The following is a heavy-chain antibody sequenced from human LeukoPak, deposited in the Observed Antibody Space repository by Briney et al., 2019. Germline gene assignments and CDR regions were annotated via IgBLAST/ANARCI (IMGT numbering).Heavy chain of an antibody. CDR3: AREDGYCSGGNCYSYFDS. J-gene: IGHJ4*02. CDR2: IKKTGSET. Sequence: GGSLRLSCAAFGFTFNRCAMTWVRQAPGKGLEWVAYIKKTGSETYYVDSVKGRFTITRDNTRNSLFLQMYSLRAEDTAVYFCAREDGYCSGGNCYSYFDSWGQGTLVTVSS. CDR1: GFTFNRCA. D-gene: IGHD2-15*01. V-gene: IGHV3-7*01.